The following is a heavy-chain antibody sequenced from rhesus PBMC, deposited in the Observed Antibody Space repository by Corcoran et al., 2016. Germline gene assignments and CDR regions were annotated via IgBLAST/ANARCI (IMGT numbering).Heavy chain of an antibody. CDR3: ASGSGSYTYFDY. CDR1: GGSISSSY. Sequence: QLQLQESGPGLVKPSETLSVTCAVSGGSISSSYWSWIRQAPGKGLEWIGYIYGSGSSTNYNPSLKSRVTLSLDTSKNQLSLKLSSVAAADTAVYYCASGSGSYTYFDYWGQGVLVTVSS. V-gene: IGHV4-169*02. CDR2: IYGSGSST. D-gene: IGHD3-16*01. J-gene: IGHJ4*01.